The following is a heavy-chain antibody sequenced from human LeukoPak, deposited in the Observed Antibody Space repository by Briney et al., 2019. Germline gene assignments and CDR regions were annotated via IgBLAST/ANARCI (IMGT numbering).Heavy chain of an antibody. CDR3: VKVSGMYSSSWPTDI. V-gene: IGHV3-23*01. J-gene: IGHJ4*02. Sequence: GGSLRLSCAASGFTFSSYAMSWVRQAPGKGLEWVSTITGSGSSTYYADSVKGRFTISRDKSMNTLFLQMSSLRAEDTAVYYCVKVSGMYSSSWPTDIWDQGTLVTVSS. CDR2: ITGSGSST. CDR1: GFTFSSYA. D-gene: IGHD6-13*01.